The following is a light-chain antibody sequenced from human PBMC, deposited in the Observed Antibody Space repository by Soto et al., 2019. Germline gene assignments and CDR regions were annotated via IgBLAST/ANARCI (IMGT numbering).Light chain of an antibody. CDR2: AAS. J-gene: IGKJ5*01. V-gene: IGKV1-27*01. CDR1: QGIRNY. CDR3: QKYNSAPLT. Sequence: DIQMTQSPSSLSASVGDRVTITCRASQGIRNYLAWYQQRPGKVPTLLIYAASTLQSGVPSRFSGSGSGTHFTLTISSLQPEDDATYYCQKYNSAPLTFGQGTRREIK.